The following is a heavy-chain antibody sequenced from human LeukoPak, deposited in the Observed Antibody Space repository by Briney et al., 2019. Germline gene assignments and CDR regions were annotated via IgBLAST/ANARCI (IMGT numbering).Heavy chain of an antibody. Sequence: GGSLRLSCAASGFTFSSYGMHWVRQAPGKGLEWVAVISYDGSNKYYADSVKGRFTISRDNSKNTLYLQMNSLRAEDTAAYYCATAPPEEPWEPNYWGQGTLVTVSS. J-gene: IGHJ4*02. CDR3: ATAPPEEPWEPNY. V-gene: IGHV3-30*03. D-gene: IGHD1-26*01. CDR2: ISYDGSNK. CDR1: GFTFSSYG.